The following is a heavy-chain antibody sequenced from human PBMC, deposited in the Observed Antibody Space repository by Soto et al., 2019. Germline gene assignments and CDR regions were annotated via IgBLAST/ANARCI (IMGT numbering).Heavy chain of an antibody. J-gene: IGHJ5*02. V-gene: IGHV1-3*01. D-gene: IGHD2-2*01. CDR2: INPDNGNT. CDR1: GYTFTRYT. Sequence: QVQLVQSGAEVKKPGASVKISCKASGYTFTRYTMNWVGQAPGQRLEWMGWINPDNGNTKSSQKFQDRVIITRDTSASSAYMDLSSLRSEDTAVYYCARGIATGQLDPWGQGTLVTVSS. CDR3: ARGIATGQLDP.